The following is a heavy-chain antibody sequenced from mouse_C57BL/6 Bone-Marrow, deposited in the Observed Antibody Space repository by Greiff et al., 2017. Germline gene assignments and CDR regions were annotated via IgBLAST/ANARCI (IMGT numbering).Heavy chain of an antibody. Sequence: EVKLVESGGGLVQPGGSLTLSCAASGFTFSDYYMYWVRQTPEKRLEWVAYISNGGGSTYYPDTVKGRFTISRDNAKNTLYLQMSRLKSEDTAMYYCARPFAYWGQGTLVTVSA. J-gene: IGHJ3*01. CDR2: ISNGGGST. V-gene: IGHV5-12*01. CDR3: ARPFAY. CDR1: GFTFSDYY.